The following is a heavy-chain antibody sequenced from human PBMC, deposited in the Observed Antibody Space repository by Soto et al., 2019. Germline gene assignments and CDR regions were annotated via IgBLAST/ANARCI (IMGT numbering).Heavy chain of an antibody. D-gene: IGHD3-22*01. J-gene: IGHJ4*02. V-gene: IGHV4-31*03. CDR2: IYYSGST. CDR1: GGSISSGGYY. Sequence: PSETLSLTCTVSGGSISSGGYYWSWIRQHPGKGLEWIGYIYYSGSTYYNPSLKSRVTISVDTSKNQFSLKLSSVTAADTAVYYCARGGDYYDSSGYYYYFDYWGQGTLVTVS. CDR3: ARGGDYYDSSGYYYYFDY.